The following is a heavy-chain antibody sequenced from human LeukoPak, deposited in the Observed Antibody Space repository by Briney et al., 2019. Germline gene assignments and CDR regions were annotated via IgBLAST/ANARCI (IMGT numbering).Heavy chain of an antibody. J-gene: IGHJ4*02. Sequence: HPGRSLRLSCAASGFTFSSYGMHWVRQAPGKGLEWVAVISYDGSNKYYADSVKGRFTISRDNSKNTLYLQMNSLRAEDTAVYYCARVVSGYSYGYYGDWGQGTLVTVSS. CDR3: ARVVSGYSYGYYGD. CDR1: GFTFSSYG. V-gene: IGHV3-30*03. D-gene: IGHD5-18*01. CDR2: ISYDGSNK.